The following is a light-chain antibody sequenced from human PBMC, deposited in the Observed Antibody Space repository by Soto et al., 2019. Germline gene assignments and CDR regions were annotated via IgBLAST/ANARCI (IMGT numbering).Light chain of an antibody. V-gene: IGKV1-39*01. CDR2: GAS. J-gene: IGKJ4*01. CDR3: QEGSTLLT. CDR1: QSVSTY. Sequence: DIQMTQSPYSLSTSVGDRVTITCRTSQSVSTYLNWYQQRPGKAPKLLIYGASSLQSGVPSRFSGSGSGTHFNLTISSLQPEDFATYYCQEGSTLLTFGGGTKVEIK.